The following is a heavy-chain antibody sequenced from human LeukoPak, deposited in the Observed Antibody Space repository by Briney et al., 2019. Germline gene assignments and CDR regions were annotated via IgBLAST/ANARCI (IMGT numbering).Heavy chain of an antibody. CDR1: GGTFSSYA. V-gene: IGHV1-69*13. Sequence: VASVKVSCKASGGTFSSYAISWVRQAPGQGLEWMGGIIPIFGTANYAQKFQGRVTITADESTSTAYMELSGLRSEDTAVYYCAREKPSWELLYGFDYWGQGTLVTVSS. J-gene: IGHJ4*02. D-gene: IGHD1-26*01. CDR3: AREKPSWELLYGFDY. CDR2: IIPIFGTA.